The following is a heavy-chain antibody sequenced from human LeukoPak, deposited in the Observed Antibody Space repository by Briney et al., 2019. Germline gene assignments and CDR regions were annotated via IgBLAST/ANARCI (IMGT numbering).Heavy chain of an antibody. CDR3: AREPIVVGTAAFDI. CDR2: IYYSGST. D-gene: IGHD2-21*02. CDR1: GGSISHYY. V-gene: IGHV4-59*01. J-gene: IGHJ3*02. Sequence: SETLSLTCTVSGGSISHYYWRWIRQPPGKGLEWIGYIYYSGSTNYSPSLRSRVTISVDTSKNQFSLKPSSVTAADTAVYYCAREPIVVGTAAFDIWGQGTMVTVSS.